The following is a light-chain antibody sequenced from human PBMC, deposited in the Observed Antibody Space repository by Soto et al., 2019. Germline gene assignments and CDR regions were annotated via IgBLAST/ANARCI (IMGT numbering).Light chain of an antibody. CDR3: RHYGSSPQT. Sequence: EIVMTQSPATLSVSPGERATLSCRASQSVSSNLAWYQQKPGQAPRLLIYGASTRATGIPARFSGSGSGTGFTLTISRLEPEDFALYYCRHYGSSPQTFGQGTKVDIK. V-gene: IGKV3-15*01. J-gene: IGKJ1*01. CDR1: QSVSSN. CDR2: GAS.